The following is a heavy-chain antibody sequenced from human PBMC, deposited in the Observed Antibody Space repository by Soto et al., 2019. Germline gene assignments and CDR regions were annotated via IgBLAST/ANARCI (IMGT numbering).Heavy chain of an antibody. V-gene: IGHV1-3*01. D-gene: IGHD3-22*01. CDR1: GYTFTSYA. CDR3: ARIVEMASHFDD. J-gene: IGHJ4*02. Sequence: ASVKVSCKASGYTFTSYAMHWVRQAPGQRLEWMGWINAGNGNTKYSQKFQGRVTITGDTSASTAYMELSSLRSEDTAVYYGARIVEMASHFDDWGKGTPVTVAS. CDR2: INAGNGNT.